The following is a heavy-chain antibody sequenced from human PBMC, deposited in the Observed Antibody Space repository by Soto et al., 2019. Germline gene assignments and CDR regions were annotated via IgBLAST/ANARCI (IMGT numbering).Heavy chain of an antibody. CDR1: GFTFSSYW. Sequence: EVQLVESGGGLVQPGGSLRLSCAASGFTFSSYWMHWVRQAPGKGLVWVSRINSDGSSTSYADSVKGRFTISRDNAKNTLYLQMNRLRAEDTAVYYCAKVIEAVGGDFDYWGQGTLVTVSS. D-gene: IGHD6-13*01. CDR2: INSDGSST. CDR3: AKVIEAVGGDFDY. V-gene: IGHV3-74*01. J-gene: IGHJ4*02.